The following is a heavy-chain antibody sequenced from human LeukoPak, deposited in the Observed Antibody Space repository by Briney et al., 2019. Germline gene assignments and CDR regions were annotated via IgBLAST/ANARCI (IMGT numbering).Heavy chain of an antibody. CDR3: ARVGIAGVGPPLGDY. CDR1: GFTFCSYA. Sequence: GRSLRLSCAASGFTFCSYAMHWVRQAPGQGLECVAVISYDESNKYYDDSVKGLLTIIRDNSKTTLYLQFISLRAETTAVYYVARVGIAGVGPPLGDYWGQGTLVTVSS. V-gene: IGHV3-30-3*01. CDR2: ISYDESNK. J-gene: IGHJ4*02. D-gene: IGHD6-19*01.